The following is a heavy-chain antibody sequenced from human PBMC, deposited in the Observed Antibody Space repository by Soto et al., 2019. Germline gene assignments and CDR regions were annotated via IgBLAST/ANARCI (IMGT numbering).Heavy chain of an antibody. Sequence: NPSETLSLTFTVSGGSISSYYWSWIRQPPGKGLEWIGYIYYSGSTNYNPSLKSRVTISVDTSKNQFSLKLSSVTAADTAVYYCARNTIIAAVNAWAFDYWGQGTLVTVSS. V-gene: IGHV4-59*01. CDR3: ARNTIIAAVNAWAFDY. CDR1: GGSISSYY. J-gene: IGHJ4*02. D-gene: IGHD6-13*01. CDR2: IYYSGST.